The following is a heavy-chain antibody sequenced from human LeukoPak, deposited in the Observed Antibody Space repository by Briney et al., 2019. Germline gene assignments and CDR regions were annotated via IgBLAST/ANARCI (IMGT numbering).Heavy chain of an antibody. CDR3: ARGPYDSSGYSDY. Sequence: ASVKVSCKPSGYTFTDYYIHWVRQAPGQGVDYMGWISPDSGGTNYAQKFQGRVTMTRDTSISTAYMELSRLRSNDTAVYYCARGPYDSSGYSDYWGQGTPVTVSP. CDR1: GYTFTDYY. CDR2: ISPDSGGT. D-gene: IGHD3-22*01. J-gene: IGHJ4*02. V-gene: IGHV1-2*02.